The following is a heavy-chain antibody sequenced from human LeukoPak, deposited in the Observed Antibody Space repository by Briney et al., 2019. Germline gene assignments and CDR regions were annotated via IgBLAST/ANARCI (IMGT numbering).Heavy chain of an antibody. V-gene: IGHV3-23*01. D-gene: IGHD3-10*01. Sequence: PGGSLRLSCAASGFTFSSYGMSWVRQAPGKGLEWVSAISGSGGSTYYADSVKGRFTISRDNSKNTLYLQMNTLRPEDTAVYYCAIARRFGDQWDYWGQGTLVTVSS. J-gene: IGHJ4*02. CDR3: AIARRFGDQWDY. CDR2: ISGSGGST. CDR1: GFTFSSYG.